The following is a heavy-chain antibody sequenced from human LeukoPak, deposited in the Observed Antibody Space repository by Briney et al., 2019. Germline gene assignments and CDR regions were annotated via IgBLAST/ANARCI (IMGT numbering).Heavy chain of an antibody. J-gene: IGHJ4*02. CDR3: AKDPTRGYYDSSGSGGSDY. V-gene: IGHV3-23*01. D-gene: IGHD3-22*01. CDR2: ISGSGGST. Sequence: GGSLRLSCAASGFTFSSYAMSWVRQAPGKGLEWVSAISGSGGSTYYADSVKGRFTISRDNSKNTLYLQMNSLRAEDTAVYYCAKDPTRGYYDSSGSGGSDYWGQGTLVTVSP. CDR1: GFTFSSYA.